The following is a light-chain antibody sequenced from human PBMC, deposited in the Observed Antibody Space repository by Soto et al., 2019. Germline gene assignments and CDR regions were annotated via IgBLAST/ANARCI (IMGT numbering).Light chain of an antibody. V-gene: IGKV3-15*01. J-gene: IGKJ1*01. Sequence: EIVMTQSPVTLSVSPGERATLSCRASQTVSSNLAWYQQKPGQAPRLVIYAVSTRATGIPARFSGSGSGTEFTLTISSVQSEDFGVYFCQQYNNWPPWTFGQGTKVDIK. CDR3: QQYNNWPPWT. CDR1: QTVSSN. CDR2: AVS.